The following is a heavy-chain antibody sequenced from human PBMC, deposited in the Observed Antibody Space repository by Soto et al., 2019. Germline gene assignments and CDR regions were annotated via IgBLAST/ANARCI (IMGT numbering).Heavy chain of an antibody. CDR3: ALLEGGPQGNFDY. J-gene: IGHJ4*02. V-gene: IGHV3-30*03. CDR2: VAHDGGNK. Sequence: QVRLVESGGGVVQPGGSLRLSCAASGFGFSNYAMHWVRQAPSKGLEWVALVAHDGGNKYYGDGVKGRFTISRDNSKNTLDLQMNSLRAEDSSVYYCALLEGGPQGNFDYWGQGILVTVSS. D-gene: IGHD3-10*01. CDR1: GFGFSNYA.